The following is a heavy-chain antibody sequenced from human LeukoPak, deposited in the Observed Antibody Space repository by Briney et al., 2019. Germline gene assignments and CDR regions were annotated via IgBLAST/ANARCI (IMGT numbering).Heavy chain of an antibody. Sequence: PGGSLRLSCVASGITFSSYDMSWVRPAPGKGLEWIAAISDRGKTDYADSVKGRFTISRDNSKNTLYLQLSSLRADDTAIYYCAKLPTIFGVADSFDIWGQGTLVTVSS. CDR3: AKLPTIFGVADSFDI. CDR1: GITFSSYD. V-gene: IGHV3-23*01. J-gene: IGHJ3*02. D-gene: IGHD3-3*01. CDR2: ISDRGKT.